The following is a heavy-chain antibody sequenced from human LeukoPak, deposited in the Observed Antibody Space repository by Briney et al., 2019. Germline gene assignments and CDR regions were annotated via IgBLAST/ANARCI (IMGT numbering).Heavy chain of an antibody. D-gene: IGHD2-15*01. V-gene: IGHV3-30-3*01. CDR3: ARDNDVVVVAATFDY. Sequence: GGSLRLSCVASGFTFSSYPMHWVRQAPGEGLEWVAIMSSDGNTKYYGDSVKGRFTISKDNSKNTLYLQMNSLRAEDTAVYYCARDNDVVVVAATFDYWGQGTLVTVSS. CDR1: GFTFSSYP. CDR2: MSSDGNTK. J-gene: IGHJ4*02.